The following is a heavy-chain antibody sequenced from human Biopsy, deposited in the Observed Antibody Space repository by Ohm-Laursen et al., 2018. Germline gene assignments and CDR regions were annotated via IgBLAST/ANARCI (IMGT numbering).Heavy chain of an antibody. D-gene: IGHD3-3*01. CDR1: GYTFTAYG. V-gene: IGHV1-18*04. CDR3: ARDPGYDFWSGSDPFDI. Sequence: EPSVTVSCKTSGYTFTAYGISWVRQAPGQGLEWMGWISTYNDDTNIAQKFQGRVSMTTDTSTRTAYMELRSLRSGDTAIYFCARDPGYDFWSGSDPFDIWGQGTLVTVS. J-gene: IGHJ3*02. CDR2: ISTYNDDT.